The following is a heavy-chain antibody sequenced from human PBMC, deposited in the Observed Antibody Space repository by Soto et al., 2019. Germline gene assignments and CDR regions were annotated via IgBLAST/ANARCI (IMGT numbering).Heavy chain of an antibody. CDR2: IKSKTDGGTT. D-gene: IGHD3-16*02. Sequence: GGSLRLSCAASGFTFSNAWMNWVRQAPGKGLEWVGRIKSKTDGGTTDYAAPVKGRFTISRDDSKNTLYLQMNSLKTEDTAVYYCTTDLLSWDVWGSYRYHPFDYWGQGTLVTVSS. CDR3: TTDLLSWDVWGSYRYHPFDY. V-gene: IGHV3-15*07. J-gene: IGHJ4*02. CDR1: GFTFSNAW.